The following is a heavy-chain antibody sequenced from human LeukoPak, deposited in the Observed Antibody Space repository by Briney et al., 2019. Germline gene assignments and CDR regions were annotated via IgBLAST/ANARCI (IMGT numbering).Heavy chain of an antibody. D-gene: IGHD2-15*01. CDR2: IIPIFGTA. V-gene: IGHV1-69*05. CDR3: ARDRPSGGYCSGGSCSFDY. J-gene: IGHJ4*02. CDR1: GGTLSSDA. Sequence: SVKVSCKAPGGTLSSDAIGWVRQAPGQGVEWRGRIIPIFGTANYAQKFKGRVTITTDESTSTAYMELSSLRSEDTAVYYCARDRPSGGYCSGGSCSFDYWGQGTLVTVSS.